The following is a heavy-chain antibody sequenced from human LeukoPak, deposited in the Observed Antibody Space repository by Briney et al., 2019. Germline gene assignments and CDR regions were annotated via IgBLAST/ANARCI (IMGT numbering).Heavy chain of an antibody. CDR2: ITVSSAGT. D-gene: IGHD2-8*01. J-gene: IGHJ4*02. Sequence: PGGSLTLSCAASGFTFSTYAMSWVRLAPGKGLEWVSSITVSSAGTNYADSVKGRFTISRDNSKNTLYLEMNSLRVEDTAIYYCAKVMYAIGCLMDYWGQGTLVTVSS. CDR3: AKVMYAIGCLMDY. CDR1: GFTFSTYA. V-gene: IGHV3-23*01.